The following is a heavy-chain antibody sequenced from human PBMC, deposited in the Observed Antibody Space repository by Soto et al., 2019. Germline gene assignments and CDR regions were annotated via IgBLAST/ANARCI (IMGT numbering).Heavy chain of an antibody. V-gene: IGHV3-30-3*01. Sequence: QVQLVESGGGVVQPGRSLRLSCAASGFTFSSYAMHWVRQAPGKGLEWVAVISYDGSNKYYADSVKGRFTISRDNSKNTLYVQMNSLRAEDTAVYYCARAYEGDYLDYWGQGTLVTVSS. D-gene: IGHD3-16*01. CDR3: ARAYEGDYLDY. CDR2: ISYDGSNK. CDR1: GFTFSSYA. J-gene: IGHJ4*02.